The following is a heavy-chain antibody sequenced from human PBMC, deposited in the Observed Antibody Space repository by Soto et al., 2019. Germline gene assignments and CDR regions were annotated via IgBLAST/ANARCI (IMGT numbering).Heavy chain of an antibody. Sequence: PGGSLRLSCAASGFIFSCSAMHWVLQASGKGLEWVGRIKSRSNNYATAYAASVKGRFSISRDDSKNTAYLQMNSLKIEDTAVYYCTRLPNWNFRFDPWGQGTLVTVS. D-gene: IGHD1-7*01. V-gene: IGHV3-73*01. CDR3: TRLPNWNFRFDP. CDR2: IKSRSNNYAT. CDR1: GFIFSCSA. J-gene: IGHJ5*02.